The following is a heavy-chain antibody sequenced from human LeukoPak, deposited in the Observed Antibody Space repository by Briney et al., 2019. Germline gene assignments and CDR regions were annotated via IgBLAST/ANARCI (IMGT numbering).Heavy chain of an antibody. V-gene: IGHV3-21*01. CDR3: ARDLVAVADTYYYYMDV. CDR1: GFTFSSYS. J-gene: IGHJ6*03. Sequence: PGGSLRLSCAASGFTFSSYSMNWVRQAPGKGLEWVSSISSSSSYIYYADSVEGRFTISRDNAKNSLYLQMNSLRAEDTAVYYCARDLVAVADTYYYYMDVWGKGTTVTVSS. CDR2: ISSSSSYI. D-gene: IGHD6-19*01.